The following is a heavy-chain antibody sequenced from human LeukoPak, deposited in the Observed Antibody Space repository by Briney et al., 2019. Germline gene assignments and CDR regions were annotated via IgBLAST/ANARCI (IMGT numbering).Heavy chain of an antibody. D-gene: IGHD3-10*01. J-gene: IGHJ3*02. Sequence: GGSLRLSCAASGFTFSSYDMHWARQATGKGLEWVSAIGTAGDTYYPGSVKGRFTISRENAKNSLYLQMNSLRAEDTAVYYRAREREMQMVRGVPHDAFDIWGQGTMFTVSS. CDR1: GFTFSSYD. CDR3: AREREMQMVRGVPHDAFDI. CDR2: IGTAGDT. V-gene: IGHV3-13*01.